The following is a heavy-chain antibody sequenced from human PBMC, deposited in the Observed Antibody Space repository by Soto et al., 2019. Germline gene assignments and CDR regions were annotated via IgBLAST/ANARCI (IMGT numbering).Heavy chain of an antibody. D-gene: IGHD3-10*01. V-gene: IGHV3-64*01. J-gene: IGHJ4*02. CDR2: ISSNGGST. CDR1: GFTFSSHA. CDR3: ASFGPLTGAFDY. Sequence: GGSLRLSCAASGFTFSSHAMHWVRQAPGKGLEYVSAISSNGGSTYYANSVKGRFTISRDNSKNTLYLQMGSLRAEDMAVYYCASFGPLTGAFDYWGQGTLVTVS.